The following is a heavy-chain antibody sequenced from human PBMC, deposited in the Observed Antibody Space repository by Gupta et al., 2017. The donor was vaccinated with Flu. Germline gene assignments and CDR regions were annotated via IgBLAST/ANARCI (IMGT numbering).Heavy chain of an antibody. V-gene: IGHV4-39*01. J-gene: IGHJ2*01. Sequence: HLQLQESGPGLVKPSDTLSLTCTVSGGSISSSTYYWGWIRQPPGKGLEWIGSIYYSGSTYYNPSLKSRVKIAGETANNQYSMQLTYVTAEDTAMYDGANAGGWDLGLGGLGTMVTVSS. D-gene: IGHD3-16*01. CDR3: ANAGGWDLGL. CDR2: IYYSGST. CDR1: GGSISSSTYY.